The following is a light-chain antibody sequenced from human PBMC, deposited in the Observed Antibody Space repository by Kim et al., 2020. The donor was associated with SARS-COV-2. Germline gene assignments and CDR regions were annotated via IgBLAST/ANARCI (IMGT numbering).Light chain of an antibody. V-gene: IGLV4-69*01. CDR2: LNSDGSH. CDR1: RGQSSAA. CDR3: QTWGTGIRV. J-gene: IGLJ3*02. Sequence: ASVKLTCTLSRGQSSAAIAWHQQQPEKGPRYLMKLNSDGSHSKGDRIPDRFSGSSSGAGRYLTISSLQSEDEADYYCQTWGTGIRVFGGGTQLTVL.